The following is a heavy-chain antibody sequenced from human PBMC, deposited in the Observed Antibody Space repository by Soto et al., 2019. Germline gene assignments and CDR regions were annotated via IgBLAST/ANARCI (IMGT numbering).Heavy chain of an antibody. CDR1: GFTFSSYS. CDR2: ISSSSSTI. J-gene: IGHJ4*02. V-gene: IGHV3-48*02. Sequence: EVQLVESGGGLVQPGGSLRLSCAASGFTFSSYSMNWVRQAPGKGLEWVSYISSSSSTIYYADSVKGRFTISRDNDKNALYLQMNSLRDADTAVYYCARDCSSTSCYPTQNYFDYWGQGTLVTVSS. CDR3: ARDCSSTSCYPTQNYFDY. D-gene: IGHD2-2*01.